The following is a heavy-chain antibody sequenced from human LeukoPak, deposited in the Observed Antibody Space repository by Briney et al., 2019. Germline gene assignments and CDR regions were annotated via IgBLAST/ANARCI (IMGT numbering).Heavy chain of an antibody. CDR2: ISYDGSNK. CDR3: AREKRGAFDY. Sequence: GGSLRLSCAASGFTFSSYAMHWVRQAPGKGLEWVAVISYDGSNKYYADSVKGRFTISRDNSKNTLYLQMNSLRAEDTAVYYCAREKRGAFDYWGQGTLVTVSS. CDR1: GFTFSSYA. D-gene: IGHD3-10*01. J-gene: IGHJ4*02. V-gene: IGHV3-30-3*01.